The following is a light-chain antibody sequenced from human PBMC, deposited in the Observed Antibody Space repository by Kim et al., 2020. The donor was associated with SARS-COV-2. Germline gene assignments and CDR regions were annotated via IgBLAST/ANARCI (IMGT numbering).Light chain of an antibody. CDR2: GAS. J-gene: IGKJ2*01. CDR1: QSVSIY. V-gene: IGKV3-15*01. Sequence: VSPAERATLSCRASQSVSIYLAWYQQKPGQAPRLLIYGASTRATGIPARFSGSGSGTEFTLTISSLQSEDFAVYYCQQYNNWPLYTFGQGTKLEI. CDR3: QQYNNWPLYT.